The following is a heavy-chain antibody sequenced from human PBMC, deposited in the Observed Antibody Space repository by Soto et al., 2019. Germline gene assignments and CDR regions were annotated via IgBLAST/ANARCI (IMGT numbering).Heavy chain of an antibody. J-gene: IGHJ5*02. CDR3: ARDPRWTIFPAGFDP. CDR1: GGTFSSYA. CDR2: IIPIFGTA. Sequence: QVQLVQSGAEVKKPGCSVKVSCKASGGTFSSYAISWVRQAPGQGLEWMGGIIPIFGTANYAQKFKGRVTITADESTSTAYMELSSLRSEDTAVYYCARDPRWTIFPAGFDPWGQGTLVTVSS. V-gene: IGHV1-69*01. D-gene: IGHD3-3*01.